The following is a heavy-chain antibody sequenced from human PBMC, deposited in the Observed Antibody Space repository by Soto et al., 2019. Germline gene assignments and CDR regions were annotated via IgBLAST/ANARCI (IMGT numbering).Heavy chain of an antibody. CDR2: IRSKAYGGTT. CDR1: GFTFGDYA. CDR3: TSGLTVGSWLGESWFDP. J-gene: IGHJ5*02. D-gene: IGHD3-10*01. Sequence: EVQLVESGGGLVKPGRSLRLSCTASGFTFGDYAMSWFRQAPGKGLEWVGFIRSKAYGGTTEYAASVKGRFTISRDDSKSIAELQMNSLKAEDTAVYYCTSGLTVGSWLGESWFDPWGQGTLVTVSS. V-gene: IGHV3-49*05.